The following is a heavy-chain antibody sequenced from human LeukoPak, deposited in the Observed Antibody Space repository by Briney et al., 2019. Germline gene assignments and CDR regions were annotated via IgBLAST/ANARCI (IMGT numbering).Heavy chain of an antibody. V-gene: IGHV3-74*01. J-gene: IGHJ4*02. CDR3: ARDRTSPGYSSSSLEFDC. CDR2: INSDGSST. Sequence: GGSLRLSCAASGFTFSSYWMHWVRQAPGKGLVWVSRINSDGSSTSYADSVKGRFTISRDNAKNTLYLQMNSLRADDTAVYYCARDRTSPGYSSSSLEFDCWGQGTLVTVSS. CDR1: GFTFSSYW. D-gene: IGHD6-6*01.